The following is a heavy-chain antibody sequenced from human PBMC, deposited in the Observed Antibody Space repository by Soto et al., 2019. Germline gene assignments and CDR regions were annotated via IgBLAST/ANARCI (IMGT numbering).Heavy chain of an antibody. CDR2: INHRGST. CDR3: ARDEGYYYGMDV. CDR1: GGSFSGYY. Sequence: PSETLSLTCAVYGGSFSGYYWSWIRQPPGKGLEWIGEINHRGSTKYNPSLKSRVTISADTSKNQFSLKLSSVTAADTAVYYCARDEGYYYGMDVWGQGTTVTVSS. V-gene: IGHV4-34*01. J-gene: IGHJ6*02.